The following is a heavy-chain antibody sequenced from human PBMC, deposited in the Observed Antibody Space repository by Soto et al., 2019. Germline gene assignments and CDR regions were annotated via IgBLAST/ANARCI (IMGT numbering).Heavy chain of an antibody. V-gene: IGHV4-30-4*01. Sequence: QVQLQESGPGLVKTSQTLSLTCTVSGGSISSSDYYWNWIRQPPGRGLEWIGCIYNSGSTYYNPSLKSRVAISLDTSEDQFSLKLSSVTAADTAVYYCARGRLFGSGSYTGRSVDYWGQGILVTVSS. CDR3: ARGRLFGSGSYTGRSVDY. J-gene: IGHJ4*02. CDR2: IYNSGST. D-gene: IGHD3-10*01. CDR1: GGSISSSDYY.